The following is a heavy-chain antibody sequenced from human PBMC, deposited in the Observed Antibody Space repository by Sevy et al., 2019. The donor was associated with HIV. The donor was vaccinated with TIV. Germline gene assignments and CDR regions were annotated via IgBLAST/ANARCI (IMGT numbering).Heavy chain of an antibody. V-gene: IGHV1-24*01. CDR3: ATAREDYSDSSGYLDY. J-gene: IGHJ4*02. CDR1: GYTLTEVS. Sequence: ASVKVSCKVSGYTLTEVSMHWVRHCPGKGLEWMGRFDPEDGETIYAQKFQGRITMTEDTSTDTAYMELRSLRSEDTAVYHCATAREDYSDSSGYLDYWGQGTLVTVSS. CDR2: FDPEDGET. D-gene: IGHD3-22*01.